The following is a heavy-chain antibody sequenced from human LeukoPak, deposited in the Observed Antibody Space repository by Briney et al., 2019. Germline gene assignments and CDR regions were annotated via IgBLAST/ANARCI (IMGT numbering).Heavy chain of an antibody. CDR1: GYTLTELS. Sequence: ASVKVSCKVSGYTLTELSMHWVRQAPGIGLEWMGGFDPEDGETIYAQKFQGRVTMTEDTSTDTAYMELSSLRSEDTAVYYCVTFSERVMTAHAFDYWGQGTLVTVSS. D-gene: IGHD2-21*02. J-gene: IGHJ4*02. CDR2: FDPEDGET. V-gene: IGHV1-24*01. CDR3: VTFSERVMTAHAFDY.